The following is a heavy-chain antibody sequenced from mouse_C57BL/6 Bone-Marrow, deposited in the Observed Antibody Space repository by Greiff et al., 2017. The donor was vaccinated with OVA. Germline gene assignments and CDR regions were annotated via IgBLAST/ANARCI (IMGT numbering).Heavy chain of an antibody. J-gene: IGHJ4*01. D-gene: IGHD2-4*01. Sequence: QVQLQQSGPGLVAPSPSLSITCTVSGFSLTSYGVHWVRQPPGKGLEWLVVIWRDGSTTYNSALNSRLSTSTDNSKCQVSLIMHSLQTDETAMYYCARHRYYDSYAMDYGGQGTSVTVSS. CDR2: IWRDGST. V-gene: IGHV2-6-1*01. CDR3: ARHRYYDSYAMDY. CDR1: GFSLTSYG.